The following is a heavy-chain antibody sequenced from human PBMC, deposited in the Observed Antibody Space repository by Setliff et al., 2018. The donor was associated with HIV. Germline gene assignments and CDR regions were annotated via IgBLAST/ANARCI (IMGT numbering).Heavy chain of an antibody. J-gene: IGHJ4*02. Sequence: SETLSLTCAVSGGSISSTNWWTWVRQPPGKGLEWIGNVYHTGSTYYNPSLKSRVTISVDTSKNQFSLKLSSVTAADTAVYYCARYYDILTGYYTLGFDYWGQGTLVTVSS. CDR3: ARYYDILTGYYTLGFDY. D-gene: IGHD3-9*01. CDR2: VYHTGST. CDR1: GGSISSTNW. V-gene: IGHV4-4*02.